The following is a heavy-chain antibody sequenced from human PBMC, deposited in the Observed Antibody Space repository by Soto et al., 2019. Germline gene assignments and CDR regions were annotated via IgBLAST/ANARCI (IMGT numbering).Heavy chain of an antibody. J-gene: IGHJ4*01. CDR2: VNAYNGNT. Sequence: QVQLVQSGSEVKKPGASVKVSCKASGYTFTSFGVNWVRQAPGQGIEWMGWVNAYNGNTNYEQKFQDRVTLTADTSTSTAYMEVKSRRSDDKAVYYCATGAAGIAAHVIWGHGTLFTVSS. V-gene: IGHV1-18*01. CDR1: GYTFTSFG. CDR3: ATGAAGIAAHVI. D-gene: IGHD6-13*01.